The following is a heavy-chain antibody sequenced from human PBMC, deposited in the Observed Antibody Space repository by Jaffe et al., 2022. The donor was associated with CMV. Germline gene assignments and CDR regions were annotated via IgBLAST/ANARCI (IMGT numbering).Heavy chain of an antibody. J-gene: IGHJ3*01. CDR3: ARVFYGDYDTGAFDL. Sequence: EAQLVESGGGLVQPGGSLRVSCAASGFTFSGNEMNWVRQAPGKGLEWVSYISSSGSTTYYADSVKGRFTISRDNVQNSLYLHMNSLRAEDTAVYYCARVFYGDYDTGAFDLWGQGTMVTVSS. CDR1: GFTFSGNE. D-gene: IGHD4-17*01. CDR2: ISSSGSTT. V-gene: IGHV3-48*03.